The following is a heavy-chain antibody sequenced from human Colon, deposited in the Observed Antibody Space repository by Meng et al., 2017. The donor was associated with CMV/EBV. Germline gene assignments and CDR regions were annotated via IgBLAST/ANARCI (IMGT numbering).Heavy chain of an antibody. CDR1: GFTFSNYW. CDR3: ARELLATPIPHYCSSTSCYVDYYYYGMDV. J-gene: IGHJ6*02. V-gene: IGHV3-7*01. D-gene: IGHD2-2*01. Sequence: GESLKISCAASGFTFSNYWMTWLRQAPGRGLELVAHIKEDGSEKYFVGSVKGRFTISRDNSKNTLYLQMNSLRAEDTAVYYCARELLATPIPHYCSSTSCYVDYYYYGMDVWGQGTTVTVSS. CDR2: IKEDGSEK.